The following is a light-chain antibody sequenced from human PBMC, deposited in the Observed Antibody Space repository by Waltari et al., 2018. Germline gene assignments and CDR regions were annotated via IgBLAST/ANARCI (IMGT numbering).Light chain of an antibody. CDR2: DVS. J-gene: IGLJ2*01. V-gene: IGLV2-14*03. CDR3: SSYSRSAFL. Sequence: QSALTQPASVSGSPGPSLTLSCPGTSSDVGSYTSVSWYQQYPGRAPKLMIYDVSSRPSGVSNRFSGSKSGNTASLTISGLQPEDEATYYCSSYSRSAFLFGGGTKLTVL. CDR1: SSDVGSYTS.